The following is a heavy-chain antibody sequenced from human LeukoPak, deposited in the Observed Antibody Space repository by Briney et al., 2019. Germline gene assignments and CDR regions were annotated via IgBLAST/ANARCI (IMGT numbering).Heavy chain of an antibody. Sequence: SETLSLTCTVSGGSISSSSYYWGWIRQPPGKGLEWIGSIYYSGSTYYNPSFKSRVTISVDTSKNQFSLKLSSVTAADTAVYYCARSGVPAAIGNWFDPWGQGTLVTVSS. CDR3: ARSGVPAAIGNWFDP. CDR2: IYYSGST. J-gene: IGHJ5*02. V-gene: IGHV4-39*01. CDR1: GGSISSSSYY. D-gene: IGHD2-2*01.